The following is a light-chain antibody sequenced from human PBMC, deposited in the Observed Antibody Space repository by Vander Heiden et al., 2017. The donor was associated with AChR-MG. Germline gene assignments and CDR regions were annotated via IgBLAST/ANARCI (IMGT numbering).Light chain of an antibody. Sequence: QSALTQPRSVSGSPGQSVTISCTGTGSNVGGYNYVSWYQQHPGKAPKLIIYEVSKRPSGVPDRFSGSKSGNTASLTISGLQAEDEADYSCCSYAGTYTWVFGGGTKLTVL. J-gene: IGLJ3*02. CDR1: GSNVGGYNY. V-gene: IGLV2-11*01. CDR2: EVS. CDR3: CSYAGTYTWV.